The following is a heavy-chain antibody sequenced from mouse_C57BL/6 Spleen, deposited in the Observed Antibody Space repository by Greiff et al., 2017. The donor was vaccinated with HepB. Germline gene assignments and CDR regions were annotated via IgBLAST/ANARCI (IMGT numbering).Heavy chain of an antibody. CDR2: IYPRDGST. V-gene: IGHV1-85*01. D-gene: IGHD2-3*01. CDR3: ARRIYDGYYGFAY. J-gene: IGHJ3*01. CDR1: GYTFTSYD. Sequence: VQLVESGPELVKPGASVKLSCKASGYTFTSYDINWVKQRPGQGLEWIGWIYPRDGSTKYNEKFKGKATLTVDTSSSTAYMELHSLTSEDSAVYFCARRIYDGYYGFAYWGQGTLVTVSA.